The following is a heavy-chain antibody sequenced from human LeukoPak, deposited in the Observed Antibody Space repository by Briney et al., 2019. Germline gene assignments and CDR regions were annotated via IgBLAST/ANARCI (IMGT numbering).Heavy chain of an antibody. CDR1: GGSISSGDYY. Sequence: SQTLSLTCTVSGGSISSGDYYWSWIRQPPGKGLEWIGEINHSGSTNYNPSLKSRVTISVDTSKNQFSLKLSSVTAADTAVYYCARSPYPPYYYDSSGYLRRYYYYYGMDVWGQGTTVTVSS. V-gene: IGHV4-30-4*08. CDR3: ARSPYPPYYYDSSGYLRRYYYYYGMDV. CDR2: INHSGST. D-gene: IGHD3-22*01. J-gene: IGHJ6*02.